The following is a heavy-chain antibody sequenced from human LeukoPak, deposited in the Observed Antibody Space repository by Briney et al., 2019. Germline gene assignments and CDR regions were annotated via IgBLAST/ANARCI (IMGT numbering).Heavy chain of an antibody. CDR1: GFTFSSYS. Sequence: GGSLRLSCAASGFTFSSYSVNWVRQAPGKGLEWVSSISSSSSYIYYADSVKGRFTISRDNAKNSLYLQMNSLRAEDTAVYYCARALHPHHPYCSSTSCPLDYWGQGTLVTVSS. J-gene: IGHJ4*02. CDR2: ISSSSSYI. CDR3: ARALHPHHPYCSSTSCPLDY. D-gene: IGHD2-2*01. V-gene: IGHV3-21*01.